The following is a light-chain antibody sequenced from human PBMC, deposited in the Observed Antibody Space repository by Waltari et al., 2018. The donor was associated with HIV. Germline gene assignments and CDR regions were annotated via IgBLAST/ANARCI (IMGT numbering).Light chain of an antibody. J-gene: IGLJ3*02. CDR2: ELR. CDR3: SSYAGSSTWV. Sequence: QSALTQPPSASGSPGQSVTISCTGISSDAGDDNYVSWYQQSPGKAPKFIIYELRKRPSGDPVRVSGSESGNTASLTVSGLQADDEADYYCSSYAGSSTWVFGGGTKLTVL. V-gene: IGLV2-8*01. CDR1: SSDAGDDNY.